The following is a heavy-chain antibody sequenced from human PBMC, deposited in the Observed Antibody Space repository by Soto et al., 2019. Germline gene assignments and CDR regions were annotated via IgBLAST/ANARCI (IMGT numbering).Heavy chain of an antibody. CDR1: GFTFRTSA. CDR3: AKVWGEDGYCSRTSCLYYFHH. CDR2: ISDSGST. V-gene: IGHV3-23*01. D-gene: IGHD2-2*03. J-gene: IGHJ4*02. Sequence: EVQLLESGGGLVQPWGSLRLSCEASGFTFRTSAMICVRQAPGKGLEWVSTISDSGSTYYADSVKGRFTISRDKSKNTLYLQMNSLRAEDTAVFYCAKVWGEDGYCSRTSCLYYFHHWGQGTLVTVSS.